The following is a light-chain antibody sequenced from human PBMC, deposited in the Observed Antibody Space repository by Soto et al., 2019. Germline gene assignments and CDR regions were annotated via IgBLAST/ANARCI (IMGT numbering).Light chain of an antibody. CDR2: NTN. Sequence: QAVVTQEPSFSVSPGGQVTPTGGWIFGSVSTGSNPTWYQQTPGQTPRPLIYNTNSRSSGVPDRFSGSILGNKAALTITGAQADDESDYYCVLYMGSGSVVFGGGTKVTVL. CDR3: VLYMGSGSVV. CDR1: FGSVSTGSN. V-gene: IGLV8-61*01. J-gene: IGLJ2*01.